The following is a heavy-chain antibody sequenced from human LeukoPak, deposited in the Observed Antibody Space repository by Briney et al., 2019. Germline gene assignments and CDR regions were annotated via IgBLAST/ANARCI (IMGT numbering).Heavy chain of an antibody. J-gene: IGHJ6*02. D-gene: IGHD3-22*01. Sequence: GASVKVSCKASGYTFTSYAMNWVRQAPGQGLEWMGWINTNTGNPTYAQGFTGRFVFSLDTSVSTAYLQISSLKAEDTAVYYCARPGITMIVAYSASNYGMDVWGQGTTVTVSS. CDR3: ARPGITMIVAYSASNYGMDV. CDR2: INTNTGNP. V-gene: IGHV7-4-1*02. CDR1: GYTFTSYA.